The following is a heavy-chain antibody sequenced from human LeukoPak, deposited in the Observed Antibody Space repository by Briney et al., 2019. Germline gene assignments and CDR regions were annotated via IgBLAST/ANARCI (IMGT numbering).Heavy chain of an antibody. V-gene: IGHV3-48*01. J-gene: IGHJ4*02. D-gene: IGHD2/OR15-2a*01. CDR2: ISGDGNAK. Sequence: GGSLTLSCAASGFSFSSYSTNSVRQAPGKGLEWVSYISGDGNAKHYTDSVKGRFTISRDNAKNALYLQMNSLRAEDTAVYFCARDYVYAFDYWGQGTLVTVSS. CDR1: GFSFSSYS. CDR3: ARDYVYAFDY.